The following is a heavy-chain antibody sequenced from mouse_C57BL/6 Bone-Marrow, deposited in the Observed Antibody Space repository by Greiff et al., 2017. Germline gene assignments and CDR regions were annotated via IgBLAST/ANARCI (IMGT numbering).Heavy chain of an antibody. J-gene: IGHJ2*01. CDR3: ARYGDDVGRGYYFDY. D-gene: IGHD2-2*01. CDR1: GYTFTSYW. CDR2: IDPSDSYT. V-gene: IGHV1-50*01. Sequence: QVQLQQPGAELVKPGASVKLSCKASGYTFTSYWMQWVKQRPGQGLEWIGEIDPSDSYTNYNQKFKGKATFTVDTSSSTAYMQLSSLTSEDSAVYYCARYGDDVGRGYYFDYWGKGTTLTVSS.